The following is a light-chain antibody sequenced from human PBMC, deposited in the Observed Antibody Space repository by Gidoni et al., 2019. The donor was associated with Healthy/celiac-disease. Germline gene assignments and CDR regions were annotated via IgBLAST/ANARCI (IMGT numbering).Light chain of an antibody. Sequence: DIVMTQSPDSLAVSLGERATINCKSSQSVLYSPNNKNYLAWYQQKPGQPPKLLIYWASTRESVVPDRFSGSGSGTDFTLTISSLQAEDVAVYYCQQYYSTPWTFGPGTKVEIK. CDR2: WAS. V-gene: IGKV4-1*01. J-gene: IGKJ1*01. CDR3: QQYYSTPWT. CDR1: QSVLYSPNNKNY.